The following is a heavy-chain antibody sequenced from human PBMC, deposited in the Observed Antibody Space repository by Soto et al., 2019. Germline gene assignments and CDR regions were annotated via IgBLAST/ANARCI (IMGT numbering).Heavy chain of an antibody. D-gene: IGHD2-15*01. CDR3: ARWGVVAATLPLYYYYNMAV. J-gene: IGHJ6*03. CDR2: INHSGST. V-gene: IGHV4-34*01. CDR1: GGSFSGYY. Sequence: PSDTLSLTCAVYGGSFSGYYWSWIRQPPGKGLEWIGEINHSGSTNYNPSLKSRVAISVDTSKNQFSLKLSSVTAADTAVYYCARWGVVAATLPLYYYYNMAVCGKGTTVIVSS.